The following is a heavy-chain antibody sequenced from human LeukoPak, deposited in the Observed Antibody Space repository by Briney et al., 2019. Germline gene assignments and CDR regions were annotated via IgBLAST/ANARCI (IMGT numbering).Heavy chain of an antibody. Sequence: SETLSLTCTVSGGSISSYYWSWIRQPPGKGLEWIGYIYYSGSTNYNPSLKSRVTISVDTSKNQFSLKLSSVTAADTAVYYCARGSPYYDFWSGYYTTHYYYYYYMDVWGKGTTVTVSS. V-gene: IGHV4-59*01. CDR3: ARGSPYYDFWSGYYTTHYYYYYYMDV. J-gene: IGHJ6*03. CDR2: IYYSGST. CDR1: GGSISSYY. D-gene: IGHD3-3*01.